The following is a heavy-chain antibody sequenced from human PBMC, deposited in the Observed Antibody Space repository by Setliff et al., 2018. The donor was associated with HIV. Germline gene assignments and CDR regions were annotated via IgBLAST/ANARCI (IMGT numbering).Heavy chain of an antibody. D-gene: IGHD5-18*01. V-gene: IGHV3-64D*09. CDR1: GCTFSSYA. CDR2: IDRNGGST. Sequence: GGSLRLSCSASGCTFSSYAMHWVRQAPGQVLEYVSAIDRNGGSTYYADSVQGRFTLSRDNPKHTLYLQMSSLRAEDTAGYYCASRSYGSSDYYYYMDVWG. CDR3: ASRSYGSSDYYYYMDV. J-gene: IGHJ6*03.